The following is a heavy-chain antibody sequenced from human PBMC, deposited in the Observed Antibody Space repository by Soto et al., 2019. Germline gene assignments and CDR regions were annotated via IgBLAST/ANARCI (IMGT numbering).Heavy chain of an antibody. CDR2: IYHSGST. CDR1: GGSISSSNW. Sequence: SETLSLTCAVSGGSISSSNWWSWVRQPPGKGLEWIGEIYHSGSTNYNPSLKSRVTISVDKSKNQFSLKLSSVTAADTAVYYCARTYWESRGWFDPWGQGTLVTVSS. V-gene: IGHV4-4*02. J-gene: IGHJ5*02. CDR3: ARTYWESRGWFDP. D-gene: IGHD1-26*01.